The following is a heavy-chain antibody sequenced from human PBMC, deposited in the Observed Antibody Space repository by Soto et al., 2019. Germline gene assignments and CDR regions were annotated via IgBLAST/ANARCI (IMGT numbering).Heavy chain of an antibody. CDR2: ISGSGGST. D-gene: IGHD2-15*01. V-gene: IGHV3-23*01. CDR1: GLTFSSYA. CDR3: AKRSEVVVAATGSWNYYYYYYMDV. J-gene: IGHJ6*03. Sequence: EVQLLESGGGLVQPGGSLRLSCAASGLTFSSYAMSWVRQAPGKGLEWVSAISGSGGSTYYADSVKGRFTISRDNSKNTLYLQMNSLRAEDTAVYYCAKRSEVVVAATGSWNYYYYYYMDVWGKGTTVTVSS.